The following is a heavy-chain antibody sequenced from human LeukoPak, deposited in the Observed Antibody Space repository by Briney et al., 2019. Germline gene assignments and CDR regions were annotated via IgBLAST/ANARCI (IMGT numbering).Heavy chain of an antibody. CDR3: ARDHGSSWYGADY. V-gene: IGHV4-59*01. J-gene: IGHJ4*02. CDR1: GGSISSYY. D-gene: IGHD6-13*01. CDR2: IYYSGST. Sequence: SETLSLTCTVSGGSISSYYWSWIRQPPGKGLEWIGYIYYSGSTNYNPSLKSRVIISVDTSKNQFSLKLSSVTAADTAVYYCARDHGSSWYGADYWGQGTLVTVSS.